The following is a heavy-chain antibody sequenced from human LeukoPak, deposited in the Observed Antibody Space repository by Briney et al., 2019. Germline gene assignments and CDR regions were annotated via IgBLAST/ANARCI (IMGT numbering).Heavy chain of an antibody. CDR2: ISSTGSDI. J-gene: IGHJ3*02. D-gene: IGHD3-10*01. CDR1: GFPFSSYQ. V-gene: IGHV3-21*05. Sequence: GGSLRLSCAASGFPFSSYQMNWVRQAPGKGLEWISYISSTGSDIYYADSVKGRFTISRDNAKNSLYLQMNSLRAEDTAVYYCARTYGSGSYRAFDIWGQGTMVTVSS. CDR3: ARTYGSGSYRAFDI.